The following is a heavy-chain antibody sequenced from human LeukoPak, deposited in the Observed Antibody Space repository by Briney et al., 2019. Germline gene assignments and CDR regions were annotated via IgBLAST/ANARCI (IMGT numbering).Heavy chain of an antibody. Sequence: ASVKVSCKASGYTFTGYYMHWVRPAPGQGLEWMGWINPNSGGTNYAQKFQGRVTMTRDTSISTAYMELSRLRSDDTAVYYCAGYSSSADYGMDVWGQGTTVTVSS. CDR3: AGYSSSADYGMDV. D-gene: IGHD6-13*01. CDR2: INPNSGGT. V-gene: IGHV1-2*02. CDR1: GYTFTGYY. J-gene: IGHJ6*02.